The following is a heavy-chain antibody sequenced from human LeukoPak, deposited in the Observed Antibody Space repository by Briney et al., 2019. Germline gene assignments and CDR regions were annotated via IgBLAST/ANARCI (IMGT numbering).Heavy chain of an antibody. J-gene: IGHJ4*02. CDR1: EFTFSSYW. D-gene: IGHD5-24*01. CDR3: TRVGYIDEGIDY. Sequence: GGSLRLSCAASEFTFSSYWMTWVRQAPGKGLEWVANIKQDGSKKSYVDSVKGQFTISRDNAKNSLYLQMNSLRAEDTAIYYCTRVGYIDEGIDYWGQGTLVTVSS. CDR2: IKQDGSKK. V-gene: IGHV3-7*04.